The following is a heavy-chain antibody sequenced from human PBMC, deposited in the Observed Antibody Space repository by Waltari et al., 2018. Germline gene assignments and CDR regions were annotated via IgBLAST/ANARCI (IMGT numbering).Heavy chain of an antibody. D-gene: IGHD3-22*01. J-gene: IGHJ6*02. CDR1: GFTFSSYD. CDR2: ISGSGGST. V-gene: IGHV3-23*01. Sequence: EVQLLESGGGLVQPGGSLRLSCAASGFTFSSYDMRWVRQDPGKGLEWVSAISGSGGSTYYADSVKGRFTISRDNSKNTLYLQMNSLRAEDTAVYYCAKCYYDSSGYKSYYYYGMDVWGQGTTVTVSS. CDR3: AKCYYDSSGYKSYYYYGMDV.